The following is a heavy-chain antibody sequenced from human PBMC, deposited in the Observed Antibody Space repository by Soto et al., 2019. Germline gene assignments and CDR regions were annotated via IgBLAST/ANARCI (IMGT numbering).Heavy chain of an antibody. V-gene: IGHV4-59*01. D-gene: IGHD6-13*01. CDR3: AREDRISAPGGIWFHP. J-gene: IGHJ5*02. CDR1: GGSIDNYY. CDR2: VYHNGRT. Sequence: SETLALSSSVSGGSIDNYYVSWIRQATGKGLECIGYVYHNGRTSYNPSLKSRVSISVDRSKNQFSLNLSSVTAADTAVYYCAREDRISAPGGIWFHPWGQGTLVTVSS.